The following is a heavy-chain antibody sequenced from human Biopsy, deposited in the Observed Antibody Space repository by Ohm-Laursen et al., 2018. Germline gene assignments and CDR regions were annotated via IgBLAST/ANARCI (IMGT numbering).Heavy chain of an antibody. D-gene: IGHD3-22*01. V-gene: IGHV4-59*01. CDR2: VYYTGST. Sequence: SQTLSFTWAVSGDSIRSYYWSWIRQPPGKGLQWIGYVYYTGSTDYNPSLQSRVTISVDTSKNHFSLRLRSVTPADTAIYYCARDRGYYSDRTVPGYFDLWGRGTLVTVSS. CDR3: ARDRGYYSDRTVPGYFDL. J-gene: IGHJ2*01. CDR1: GDSIRSYY.